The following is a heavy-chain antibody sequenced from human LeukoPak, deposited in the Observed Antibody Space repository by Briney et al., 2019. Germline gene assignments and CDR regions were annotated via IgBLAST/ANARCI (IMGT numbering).Heavy chain of an antibody. V-gene: IGHV4-59*01. Sequence: SGTLSLTCTVSGGSISSYYWSWIRQPPGKGLEWIGYIYYSGSTNYNPSLKSRVTISVDTSKNQFSLKLSSVTAADTAVYYCARVGYCSSTSCAKNAFDIWGQGTMVTVSS. CDR1: GGSISSYY. D-gene: IGHD2-2*01. CDR3: ARVGYCSSTSCAKNAFDI. J-gene: IGHJ3*02. CDR2: IYYSGST.